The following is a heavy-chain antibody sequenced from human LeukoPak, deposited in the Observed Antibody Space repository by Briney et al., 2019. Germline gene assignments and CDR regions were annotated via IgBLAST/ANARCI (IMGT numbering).Heavy chain of an antibody. CDR2: LRSDGST. CDR1: GFTVSGNY. J-gene: IGHJ3*02. D-gene: IGHD1-1*01. Sequence: GGSLRLSCAASGFTVSGNYMSWVRQAPGKGLEWVSVLRSDGSTKYAESVKGRFTTSRDNSKNTLYVQMNSLRAEDTAVYYCAGEKPGTTGYNHAFDIWGQGTMVTVSS. CDR3: AGEKPGTTGYNHAFDI. V-gene: IGHV3-53*01.